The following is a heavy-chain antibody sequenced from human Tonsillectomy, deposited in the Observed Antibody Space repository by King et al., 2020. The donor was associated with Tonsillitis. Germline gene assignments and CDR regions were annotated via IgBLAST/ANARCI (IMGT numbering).Heavy chain of an antibody. CDR1: GFTFSSYA. CDR2: ISYDGSNK. J-gene: IGHJ4*02. Sequence: VQLVESGGGVVQPGRSLRLSCAASGFTFSSYAMHWVRQAPGKGLEWGTVISYDGSNKYYADSVKGRFTISRDNSKNTLYLQVNSLRAEDTAVYYCVREGATVTTGRFDSWGQGTVVTVSS. CDR3: VREGATVTTGRFDS. D-gene: IGHD4-17*01. V-gene: IGHV3-30*01.